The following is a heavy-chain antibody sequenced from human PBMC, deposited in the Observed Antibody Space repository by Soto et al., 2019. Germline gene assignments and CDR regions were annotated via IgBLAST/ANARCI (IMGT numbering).Heavy chain of an antibody. V-gene: IGHV1-3*05. Sequence: HVQVVQSGAEEKKPGASVKVSCKASGYTFTSYAMHWVRQAPGQRLEWMGWINAGNGNTKYSQKFQGRVTITRDTSASTAYMERSSLRSEDTAVYYCARDASYYGMDVWGQATTVTVSS. J-gene: IGHJ6*02. CDR1: GYTFTSYA. CDR2: INAGNGNT. CDR3: ARDASYYGMDV.